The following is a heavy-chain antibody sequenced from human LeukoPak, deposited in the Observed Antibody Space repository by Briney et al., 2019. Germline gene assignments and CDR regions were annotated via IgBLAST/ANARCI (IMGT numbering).Heavy chain of an antibody. J-gene: IGHJ3*02. CDR1: GGSISSYY. Sequence: SETLSLTCTVSGGSISSYYWSWIRQPPGKGLEWIGYIYYSGSTNYNPSLKSRVTISVDTSKNQFSLKLSSVTAADTAVYYCAREKSGRYCSSTSCEYLRAFDIWGQGTMVTVSS. CDR2: IYYSGST. V-gene: IGHV4-59*01. CDR3: AREKSGRYCSSTSCEYLRAFDI. D-gene: IGHD2-2*01.